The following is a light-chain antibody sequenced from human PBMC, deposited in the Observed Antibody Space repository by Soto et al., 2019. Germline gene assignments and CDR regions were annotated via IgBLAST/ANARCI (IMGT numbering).Light chain of an antibody. CDR2: DAS. Sequence: DIVLTQSPATLSLSPGERVTLSCRASQSVGTYLAWYQHKPGQAPRLLISDASNRATGVPARFSGSGSGTDFSLTISSLEPEDFAVYYCQQRSNWPPLTFGGGTKVEIK. J-gene: IGKJ4*01. CDR3: QQRSNWPPLT. V-gene: IGKV3-11*01. CDR1: QSVGTY.